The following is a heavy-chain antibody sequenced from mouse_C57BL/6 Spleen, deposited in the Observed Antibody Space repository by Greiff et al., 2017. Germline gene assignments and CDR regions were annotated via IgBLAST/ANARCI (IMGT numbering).Heavy chain of an antibody. V-gene: IGHV1-78*01. CDR2: IYPRDGST. CDR3: ARVGDYDGLYAMGY. CDR1: GYTFTDHT. Sequence: QVQLQQPDAELVKPGASVKISCKASGYTFTDHTIHWMKQRPEQGLEWIGYIYPRDGSTKYNEKFKGKATLTADKSSSTAYMQLNSLTSEDSAVYFCARVGDYDGLYAMGYWGQGTSVTVSS. J-gene: IGHJ4*01. D-gene: IGHD2-4*01.